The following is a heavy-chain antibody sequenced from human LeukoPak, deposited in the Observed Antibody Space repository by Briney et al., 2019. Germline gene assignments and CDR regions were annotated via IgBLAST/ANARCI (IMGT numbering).Heavy chain of an antibody. CDR2: ISSSSSTI. CDR3: ARDGGHYDFWSGYYPLDY. CDR1: GFTFSSYS. V-gene: IGHV3-48*01. J-gene: IGHJ4*02. D-gene: IGHD3-3*01. Sequence: GGSLRLSCAASGFTFSSYSMNWVRQAPGKGLEWVSYISSSSSTIYYADSVKGRFTISRDNAKNSLYLQMNSLRAEDTAVYYCARDGGHYDFWSGYYPLDYWGQGTLVTVSS.